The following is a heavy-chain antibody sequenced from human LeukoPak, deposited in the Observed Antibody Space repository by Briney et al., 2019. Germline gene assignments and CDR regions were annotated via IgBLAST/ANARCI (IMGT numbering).Heavy chain of an antibody. D-gene: IGHD2-15*01. CDR3: ASTYCSDGSCYWFSLDY. CDR1: GYTFTNYV. V-gene: IGHV1-18*01. Sequence: ASVKVSCKASGYTFTNYVISWVRPAPGQGREWMGWINPYNGNTKYVQKLQGRVTMTTDTSTSTAYMELRSLRSDDTAVYYCASTYCSDGSCYWFSLDYWGQGTLVTVSS. CDR2: INPYNGNT. J-gene: IGHJ4*02.